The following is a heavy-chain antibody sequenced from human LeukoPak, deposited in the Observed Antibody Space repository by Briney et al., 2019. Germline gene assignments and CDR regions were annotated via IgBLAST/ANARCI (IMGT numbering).Heavy chain of an antibody. J-gene: IGHJ4*02. CDR3: ASYGSGSLNDY. V-gene: IGHV4-34*01. CDR2: IHYSGSA. Sequence: SETLSLTCAVYGGSFSGYYWTWIRQPPGKGLEWIGEIHYSGSATYNPSLKSRVTISVDTSKNQFSLKLSSVTAADTAVYYCASYGSGSLNDYWGQGTLVTVSS. D-gene: IGHD3-10*01. CDR1: GGSFSGYY.